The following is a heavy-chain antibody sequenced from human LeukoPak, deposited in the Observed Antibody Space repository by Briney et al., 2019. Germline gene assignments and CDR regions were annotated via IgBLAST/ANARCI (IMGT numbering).Heavy chain of an antibody. V-gene: IGHV1-8*01. CDR2: MNPNSGNT. D-gene: IGHD2-15*01. J-gene: IGHJ4*02. CDR3: ARALRWCSGGSCYRYYFDY. CDR1: GYTFTSYD. Sequence: GASVKVSCKASGYTFTSYDINWVRQATGQGLEWMGWMNPNSGNTGYAQKFQGIVTMTRNTSISTAYMELSSLRSEDTAVYYCARALRWCSGGSCYRYYFDYWGQGTLVTVSS.